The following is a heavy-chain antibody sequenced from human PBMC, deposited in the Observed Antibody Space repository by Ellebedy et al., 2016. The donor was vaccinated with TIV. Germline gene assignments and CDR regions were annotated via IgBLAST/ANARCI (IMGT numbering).Heavy chain of an antibody. Sequence: SETLSLTCTVSGGSISSYYWSWIRQPPGKGLEWIGYIYYSGSTNYNPSLKSRVPISVDTSKNQFSLKLSTVTVADTAVYYCAREGDSSSWYGNHDAFDVWGQGTMVTVSS. CDR2: IYYSGST. J-gene: IGHJ3*01. CDR3: AREGDSSSWYGNHDAFDV. D-gene: IGHD6-13*01. V-gene: IGHV4-59*01. CDR1: GGSISSYY.